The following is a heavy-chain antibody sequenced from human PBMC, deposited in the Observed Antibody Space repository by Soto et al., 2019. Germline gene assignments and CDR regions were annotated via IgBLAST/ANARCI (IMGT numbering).Heavy chain of an antibody. Sequence: GGSLRLSCAASGFTFSDYYMSWIRQAPGKGLEWVSYISSSGSTIYYADSVKGRFTISRDNAKNSLYLQMNSLRAEDTAVYYCARAGYYDSSGYNWFDPWGQGTLVTVSS. D-gene: IGHD3-22*01. CDR2: ISSSGSTI. J-gene: IGHJ5*02. CDR3: ARAGYYDSSGYNWFDP. CDR1: GFTFSDYY. V-gene: IGHV3-11*01.